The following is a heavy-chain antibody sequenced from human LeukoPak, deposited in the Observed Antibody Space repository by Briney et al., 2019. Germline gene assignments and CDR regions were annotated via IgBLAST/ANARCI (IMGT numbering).Heavy chain of an antibody. V-gene: IGHV3-33*01. CDR1: GFTFSSYG. J-gene: IGHJ6*04. CDR2: IWYDGSNK. Sequence: PGGSLKLYCAASGFTFSSYGMHWVRQAPGKGLEWVAVIWYDGSNKYYADSVKGRFTISRDNSKNALYLQMNSLRAEDTAVYYCARGGMGQGFYYGMDVWGKGTTVTVSS. CDR3: ARGGMGQGFYYGMDV. D-gene: IGHD1-26*01.